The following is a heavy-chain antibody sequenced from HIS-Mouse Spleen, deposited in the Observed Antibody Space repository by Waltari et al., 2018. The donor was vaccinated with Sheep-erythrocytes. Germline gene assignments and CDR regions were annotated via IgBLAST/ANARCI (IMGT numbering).Heavy chain of an antibody. CDR3: ARVASGATFDY. V-gene: IGHV3-21*01. D-gene: IGHD1-26*01. CDR1: GFTFRSYS. CDR2: ISSSSSYI. J-gene: IGHJ4*02. Sequence: EVQLVESGGGLVKPGGSLRLSWAASGFTFRSYSMNWVRQAPGKGLEWVSSISSSSSYIYYADSVKGRFTISRDNAKNSLYLQMNSLRAEDTAVYYCARVASGATFDYWGQGTLVTVSS.